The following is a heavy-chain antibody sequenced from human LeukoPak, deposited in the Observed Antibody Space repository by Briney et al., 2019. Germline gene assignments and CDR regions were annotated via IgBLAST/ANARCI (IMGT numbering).Heavy chain of an antibody. CDR1: GGSISSYY. V-gene: IGHV4-59*01. CDR2: IYYSGST. Sequence: KPSETLSLTCTVSGGSISSYYWSWIRQPPGKGLEWIGYIYYSGSTNYNPSLKSRVTISVDTSKNQFSLKLSSVTAADTAVYYCARRGVTPSDAFDIWDQGTMVTVSS. CDR3: ARRGVTPSDAFDI. D-gene: IGHD3-10*01. J-gene: IGHJ3*02.